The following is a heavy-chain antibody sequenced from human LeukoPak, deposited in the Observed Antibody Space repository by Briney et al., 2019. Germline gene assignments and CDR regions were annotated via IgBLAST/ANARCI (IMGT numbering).Heavy chain of an antibody. CDR3: AREGPRGNSQFDY. Sequence: GGSLRLSCAASGFTFSNYGMHWVRQAPGKGLEWVALIWYDGSNKYYTDSVKGRLTISRDNSKDTLFLQMNGLRAEDTAVYYCAREGPRGNSQFDYWGQGTLVTVSS. CDR2: IWYDGSNK. J-gene: IGHJ4*02. D-gene: IGHD2/OR15-2a*01. V-gene: IGHV3-33*01. CDR1: GFTFSNYG.